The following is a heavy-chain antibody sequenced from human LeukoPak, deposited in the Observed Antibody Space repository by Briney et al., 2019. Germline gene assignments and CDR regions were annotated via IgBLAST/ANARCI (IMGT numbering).Heavy chain of an antibody. V-gene: IGHV4-59*11. CDR3: ARSARGGLTRNNWFDP. D-gene: IGHD2-2*01. CDR1: GGSISSHY. J-gene: IGHJ5*02. CDR2: IYYSGST. Sequence: SETLSLTCTVSGGSISSHYWSWIRQPPGKGLEWIGYIYYSGSTNYNPSLKSRFTISVDTSKNQFSLKLSSVTAADTAVYYCARSARGGLTRNNWFDPWGQGTLVTVSS.